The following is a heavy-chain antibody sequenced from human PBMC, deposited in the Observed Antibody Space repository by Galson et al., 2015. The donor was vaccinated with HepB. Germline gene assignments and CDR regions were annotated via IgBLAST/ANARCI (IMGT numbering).Heavy chain of an antibody. CDR1: GFTVSSNH. J-gene: IGHJ6*02. Sequence: SLRLSCAASGFTVSSNHMSWVRQAPGKGLEWVSVTFSGGNTDYADSVKGRFTISRDNSKNTLYLQMNSLRAEDTAVYYCARDEGGIAAPRSGVWGQGTTVTVSS. CDR2: TFSGGNT. V-gene: IGHV3-66*01. CDR3: ARDEGGIAAPRSGV. D-gene: IGHD6-13*01.